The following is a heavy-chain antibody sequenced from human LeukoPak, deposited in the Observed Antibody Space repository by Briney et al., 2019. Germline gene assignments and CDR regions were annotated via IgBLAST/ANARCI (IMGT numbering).Heavy chain of an antibody. V-gene: IGHV4-59*01. Sequence: SQTLSLTCTVSGGSISSYYWSWIRQPPGKGLEWIVYIYYSGSTNYNPSLKSRVTISVDTSKNQFSLKLSSVTAADTAVYYCARVGAMYYYGSEPHWFDPWGQGTLVTVSS. CDR1: GGSISSYY. J-gene: IGHJ5*02. CDR2: IYYSGST. D-gene: IGHD3-10*01. CDR3: ARVGAMYYYGSEPHWFDP.